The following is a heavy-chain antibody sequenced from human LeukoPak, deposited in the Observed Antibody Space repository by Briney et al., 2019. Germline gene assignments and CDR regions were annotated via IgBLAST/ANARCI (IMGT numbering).Heavy chain of an antibody. V-gene: IGHV4-34*01. CDR2: INHSGST. CDR1: GGSFSGYY. D-gene: IGHD6-13*01. J-gene: IGHJ5*02. CDR3: AREHTPYSSSWYGWFDP. Sequence: SETLSLTCAVYGGSFSGYYWSWIRQPPGKGLEWIGEINHSGSTNYNPSLKSRVTISVDTSKNQFSLKLSSVTAADTAVYYCAREHTPYSSSWYGWFDPWGQGTLVTVSS.